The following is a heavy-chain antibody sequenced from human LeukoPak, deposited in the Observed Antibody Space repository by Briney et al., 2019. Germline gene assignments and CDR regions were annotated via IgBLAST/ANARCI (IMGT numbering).Heavy chain of an antibody. CDR2: IIPIFGTA. CDR1: GGTFSSYA. CDR3: ARDGVPTGGYYMDV. V-gene: IGHV1-69*05. J-gene: IGHJ6*03. Sequence: SVKVSCKASGGTFSSYAISWVRQAPGQGLEWMGGIIPIFGTANYAQKFQGRVTITTDESTSTAYMELSNLRSEDTAVYYCARDGVPTGGYYMDVWGKGTTVTVSS. D-gene: IGHD1-14*01.